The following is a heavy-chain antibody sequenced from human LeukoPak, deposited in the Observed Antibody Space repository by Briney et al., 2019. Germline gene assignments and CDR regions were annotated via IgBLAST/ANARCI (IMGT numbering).Heavy chain of an antibody. J-gene: IGHJ4*02. D-gene: IGHD2-2*01. Sequence: GGSLRLSCAASGFTFSSYAMSWVRQAPGKGLEWVSAISGSGGSTYYADSVKGRFTISRDNSKNTLYLQMTSLRAEDTAVYYCAKGGVVVVPAAIFTYYFDYWGQGTLVTVSS. V-gene: IGHV3-23*01. CDR2: ISGSGGST. CDR3: AKGGVVVVPAAIFTYYFDY. CDR1: GFTFSSYA.